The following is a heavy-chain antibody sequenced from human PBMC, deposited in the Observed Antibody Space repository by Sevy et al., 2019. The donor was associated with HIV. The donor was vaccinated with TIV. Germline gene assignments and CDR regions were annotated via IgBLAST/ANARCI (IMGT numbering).Heavy chain of an antibody. CDR3: ARDRQYSGYNWDFDY. J-gene: IGHJ4*02. Sequence: GGSLRLSCAASGFTFSSYWMSWVRQAPVKGLEWVANIKQDGSEKYYVDSVKGRFTISRDNAKNSLYLQMNSLRAEDTAVYYCARDRQYSGYNWDFDYWGQGTLVTVSS. CDR1: GFTFSSYW. D-gene: IGHD5-12*01. V-gene: IGHV3-7*01. CDR2: IKQDGSEK.